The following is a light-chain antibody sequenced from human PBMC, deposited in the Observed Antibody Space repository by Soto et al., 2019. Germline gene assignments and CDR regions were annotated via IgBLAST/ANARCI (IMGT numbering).Light chain of an antibody. CDR3: QQCNNWPLT. J-gene: IGKJ4*01. CDR2: DAS. V-gene: IGKV3-11*01. CDR1: QSVSSY. Sequence: IVLTQSPATLSLSPGERATLSCRASQSVSSYLAWYQKKPGQPPRLLIYDASNRATDIPARFSGSGSGTDFTLTISSLAPEDFAVYYCQQCNNWPLTFGGGTKVEIK.